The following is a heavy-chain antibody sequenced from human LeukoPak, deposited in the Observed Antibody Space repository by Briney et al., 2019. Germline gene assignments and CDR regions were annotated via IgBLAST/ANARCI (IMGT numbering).Heavy chain of an antibody. CDR2: ISYDGSNK. CDR3: AKHRSLDY. V-gene: IGHV3-30*18. D-gene: IGHD3-10*01. CDR1: GFTFSSYG. Sequence: GRSLRLSCAASGFTFSSYGMHWVRQAPGKGLEWVAVISYDGSNKYYADSVKGRFTISRDNSKNTLYLQMNSLRAEDTAVYYCAKHRSLDYWGQGTLVTVSS. J-gene: IGHJ4*02.